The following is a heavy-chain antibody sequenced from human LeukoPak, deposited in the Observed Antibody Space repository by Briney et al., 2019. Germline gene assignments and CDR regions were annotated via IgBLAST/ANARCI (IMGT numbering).Heavy chain of an antibody. CDR1: GGSISSYY. V-gene: IGHV4-59*12. CDR2: IYYSGST. CDR3: VRTGTSAYDY. D-gene: IGHD1-14*01. Sequence: SETLSLTCTVSGGSISSYYWSWIRQPPGKGLEWIGYIYYSGSTNYNPSLKSRVTISVDTSKNQFSLKLSSVTAADTAVYYCVRTGTSAYDYWGQGTLVTVSS. J-gene: IGHJ4*02.